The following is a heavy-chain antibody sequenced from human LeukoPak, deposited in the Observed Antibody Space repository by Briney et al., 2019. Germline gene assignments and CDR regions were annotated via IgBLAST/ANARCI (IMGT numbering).Heavy chain of an antibody. V-gene: IGHV3-69-1*01. D-gene: IGHD2-15*01. J-gene: IGHJ4*02. CDR3: ARTLTPLGFDY. Sequence: GGFLRLSCAASGFTFSDYYMSWIRQAPGKGLEWVSYISSGSTIYYADSVKGRFTISRDNAKNSLYLQMNSLRAEDTAVYYCARTLTPLGFDYWGQGTLVTVSS. CDR1: GFTFSDYY. CDR2: ISSGSTI.